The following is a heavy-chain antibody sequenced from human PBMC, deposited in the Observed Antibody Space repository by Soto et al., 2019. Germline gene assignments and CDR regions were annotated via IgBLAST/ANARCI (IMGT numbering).Heavy chain of an antibody. CDR2: IYYSGST. J-gene: IGHJ6*02. V-gene: IGHV4-39*01. Sequence: PSETLSLTCTVSGGSISSSSYYWGWIRQPPGKGLEWIGSIYYSGSTYYNPSLKSRVTISVDTSKNQFSLKLSSVTAADTAVYYCARQLYSGYDFGYYYGMDVWGQGTTVTASS. CDR1: GGSISSSSYY. CDR3: ARQLYSGYDFGYYYGMDV. D-gene: IGHD5-12*01.